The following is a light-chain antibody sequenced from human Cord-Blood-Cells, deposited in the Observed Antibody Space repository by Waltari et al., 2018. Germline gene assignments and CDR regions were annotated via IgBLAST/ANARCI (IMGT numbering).Light chain of an antibody. CDR3: QQYGSSPQT. V-gene: IGKV3-20*01. CDR1: QSVSSSY. J-gene: IGKJ1*01. Sequence: EIVLTQSPGTLSLSPGERATLSCRASQSVSSSYLAWYQQKPGQAPRLLICGASSRATGIPDRFSGSGSGTDFALTISRLEPEDFAVYDCQQYGSSPQTFGQGTKVEIK. CDR2: GAS.